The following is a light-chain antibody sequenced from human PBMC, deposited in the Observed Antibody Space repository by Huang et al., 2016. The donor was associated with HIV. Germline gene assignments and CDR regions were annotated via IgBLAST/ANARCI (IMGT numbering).Light chain of an antibody. Sequence: DIVMTQSPDSLAVSLGERATINCKSSQSILYNSNNKNYLALYQQKPGQPPKLLIYLASTRESGVPDRFSGSGSGTDFTLAISSLQAEDVAVYYCQQYFNTTTFGGGTKVEIK. CDR2: LAS. CDR1: QSILYNSNNKNY. CDR3: QQYFNTTT. J-gene: IGKJ4*01. V-gene: IGKV4-1*01.